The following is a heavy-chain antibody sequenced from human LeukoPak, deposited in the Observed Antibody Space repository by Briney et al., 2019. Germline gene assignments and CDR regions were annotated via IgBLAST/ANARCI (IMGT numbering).Heavy chain of an antibody. CDR3: AREDGEFWSGYYTSARARYFDY. CDR2: ISSSSSYI. D-gene: IGHD3-3*01. Sequence: PGGSLRLSCAASGFTFSSCSMNWVRQAPGKGLEWVSSISSSSSYIYYADSVKGRFTISRDNAKNSVYLQMNSMRAEDTAVYYCAREDGEFWSGYYTSARARYFDYWGQGTLVTVSS. J-gene: IGHJ4*02. V-gene: IGHV3-21*01. CDR1: GFTFSSCS.